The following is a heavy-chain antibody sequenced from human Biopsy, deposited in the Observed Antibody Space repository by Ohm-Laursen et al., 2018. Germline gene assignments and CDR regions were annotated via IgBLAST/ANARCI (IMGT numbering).Heavy chain of an antibody. CDR1: GVSITAYY. D-gene: IGHD2-15*01. Sequence: SDTLSLPCTVSGVSITAYYWSWIRQPPGKALECIGNIHHSGSTNYNPSHKSRLTISVDTSKNHFSLKLSFVTAADTAGYYCARMDCSGGSCHYYSYGMDVWGQGTTVTVSS. CDR2: IHHSGST. J-gene: IGHJ6*02. CDR3: ARMDCSGGSCHYYSYGMDV. V-gene: IGHV4-4*09.